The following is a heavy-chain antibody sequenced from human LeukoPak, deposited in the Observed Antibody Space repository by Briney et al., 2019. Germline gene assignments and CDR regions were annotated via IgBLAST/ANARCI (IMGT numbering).Heavy chain of an antibody. CDR2: INPNSGGT. J-gene: IGHJ4*02. V-gene: IGHV1-2*02. CDR3: ARDTGSWPYYFDY. D-gene: IGHD6-13*01. CDR1: GYIFTDYY. Sequence: ASVKVSCKASGYIFTDYYMHWVRQAPGPGLEWMGWINPNSGGTNYAQKCQGRVTMTRHTSISTAYMELSRLRSDDTAVYYCARDTGSWPYYFDYWGQGTLVTVSS.